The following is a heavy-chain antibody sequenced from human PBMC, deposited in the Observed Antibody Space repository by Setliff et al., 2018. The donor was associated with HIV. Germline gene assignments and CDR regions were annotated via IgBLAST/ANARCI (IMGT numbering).Heavy chain of an antibody. CDR2: IHKSGDT. CDR3: ARLDDSNYYYYYIDV. Sequence: SETLSLTCTVSGGSIGVNNYYWAWIRQPPGKGLEWIGRIHKSGDTYYSPSLKSRATISVDTSENHFSLRLPSVTTADTAVYFCARLDDSNYYYYYIDVWGEGTTVTVSS. J-gene: IGHJ6*03. V-gene: IGHV4-39*02. CDR1: GGSIGVNNYY. D-gene: IGHD4-4*01.